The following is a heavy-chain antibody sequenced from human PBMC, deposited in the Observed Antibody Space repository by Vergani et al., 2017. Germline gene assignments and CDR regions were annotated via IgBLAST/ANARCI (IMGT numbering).Heavy chain of an antibody. CDR1: GFTFSSHA. D-gene: IGHD5-24*01. CDR2: IKNTGDST. V-gene: IGHV3-23*01. CDR3: GRGSDNYN. J-gene: IGHJ4*02. Sequence: EVQLLQSEGAVVQPGGSLRLSCVASGFTFSSHAMSWVRQGDGQGMEWVSSIKNTGDSTHYADSVKGRFTISRDNSKNTLYLQMNSRRVENTAVYYCGRGSDNYNWGQGTLVTVSS.